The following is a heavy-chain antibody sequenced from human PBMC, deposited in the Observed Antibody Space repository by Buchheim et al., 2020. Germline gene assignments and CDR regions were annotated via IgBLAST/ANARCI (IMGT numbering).Heavy chain of an antibody. V-gene: IGHV4-59*01. CDR1: GGSISGYY. CDR2: IFYSGTT. Sequence: QVQLQESGPGLVKASETLSLTCTVSGGSISGYYWSWIRQPPGKGLEWIGYIFYSGTTNYHPSFKSRVTISLDPSQNQFSLKLSSVTAADTAMYYCARIGGTLMGFPHVDYWGQGTL. CDR3: ARIGGTLMGFPHVDY. J-gene: IGHJ4*02. D-gene: IGHD3-10*01.